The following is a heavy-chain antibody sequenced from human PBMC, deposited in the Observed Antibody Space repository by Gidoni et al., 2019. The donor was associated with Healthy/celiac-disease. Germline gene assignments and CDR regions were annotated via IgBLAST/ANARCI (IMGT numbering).Heavy chain of an antibody. Sequence: QVQLVESGGGVVQPGRSLRLSCAASGFTFSSYGMHWVRQAPGKGLEWVAVIWYDGSNKYYADSVKGRFTISRDNSKNTLYLQMNSLRAEDTAVYYCARDLWSSGWLGFGYWGQGTLVTVSS. CDR2: IWYDGSNK. J-gene: IGHJ4*02. CDR1: GFTFSSYG. CDR3: ARDLWSSGWLGFGY. V-gene: IGHV3-33*01. D-gene: IGHD6-19*01.